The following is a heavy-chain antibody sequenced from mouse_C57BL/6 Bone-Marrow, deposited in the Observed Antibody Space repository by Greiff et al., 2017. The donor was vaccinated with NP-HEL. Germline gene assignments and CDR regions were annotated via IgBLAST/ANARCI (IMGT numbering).Heavy chain of an antibody. Sequence: EVKVVESGGGLVQPGGSLKLSCAASGFTFSDYGMAWVRQAPRKGPEWVAFISNLAYSIYYADTVTGRFTISRENAKNTLYLEMSSLRSEDTAMYYCARRSYYSNGYYAMDYWGQGTSVTVSS. D-gene: IGHD2-5*01. CDR3: ARRSYYSNGYYAMDY. J-gene: IGHJ4*01. CDR2: ISNLAYSI. CDR1: GFTFSDYG. V-gene: IGHV5-15*01.